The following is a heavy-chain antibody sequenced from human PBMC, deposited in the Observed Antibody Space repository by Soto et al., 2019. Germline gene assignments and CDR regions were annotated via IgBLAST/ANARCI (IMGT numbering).Heavy chain of an antibody. CDR3: ARVITVTPVGYYGMDV. D-gene: IGHD4-4*01. J-gene: IGHJ6*02. V-gene: IGHV1-69*13. Sequence: VKVSCESSGYTFTSYAISWVRQPPGQGLEWMGGITPIFGTTTYAQRLQGRVTITADESSTTAHMELSSLRSEDTAVYYCARVITVTPVGYYGMDVWGQGTTVTV. CDR2: ITPIFGTT. CDR1: GYTFTSYA.